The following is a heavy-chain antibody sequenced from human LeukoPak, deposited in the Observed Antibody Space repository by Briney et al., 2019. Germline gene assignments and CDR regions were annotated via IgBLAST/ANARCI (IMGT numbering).Heavy chain of an antibody. V-gene: IGHV3-13*01. Sequence: GGSLRLSCAGSGFNFSNYDMHWVRQASGKGLEWVSAIGYAGDTYYSGSVKGRFTISRENAKNSLYLQMSSLRVGDTAVYYCARGNILTGYEFWGQGTLVTVSS. CDR1: GFNFSNYD. CDR2: IGYAGDT. J-gene: IGHJ4*02. CDR3: ARGNILTGYEF. D-gene: IGHD3-9*01.